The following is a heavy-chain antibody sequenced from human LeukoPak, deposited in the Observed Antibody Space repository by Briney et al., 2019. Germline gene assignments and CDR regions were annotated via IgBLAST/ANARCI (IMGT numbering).Heavy chain of an antibody. J-gene: IGHJ4*02. CDR3: ARVAAVAGTDY. V-gene: IGHV3-21*01. CDR1: GFTFSTYT. Sequence: GGSLRLSCVASGFTFSTYTMNWVRQAPGKGLEWVSSISSSSFFISYADSVKGRFTITRDNAKNSLYLQMHSLRAEDTAVYYCARVAAVAGTDYWGQGTLVTVSS. CDR2: ISSSSFFI. D-gene: IGHD6-19*01.